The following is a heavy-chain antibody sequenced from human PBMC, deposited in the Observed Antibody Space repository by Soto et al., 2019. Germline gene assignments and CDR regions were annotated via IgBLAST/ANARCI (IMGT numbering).Heavy chain of an antibody. CDR1: GGSISSGDYY. D-gene: IGHD2-21*01. V-gene: IGHV4-31*03. J-gene: IGHJ4*02. Sequence: SETLSLTCTVSGGSISSGDYYWSWIRQHPGKGLEWIGYFYFSGSTYYNPALKSRVTISVDTSKNQFSLRLSSVTAADTAVYYCARSFLSESAVVDFDYWGQGALVTVSS. CDR3: ARSFLSESAVVDFDY. CDR2: FYFSGST.